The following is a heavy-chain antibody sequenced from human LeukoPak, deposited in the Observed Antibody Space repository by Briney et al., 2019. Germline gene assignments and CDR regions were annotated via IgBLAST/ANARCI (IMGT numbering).Heavy chain of an antibody. D-gene: IGHD5-12*01. CDR2: IIPILGTA. CDR1: GGTFSSYA. J-gene: IGHJ4*02. Sequence: SVKVSCKASGGTFSSYAISWVRQAPGQGLEWMGGIIPILGTANYAQKFQGRVTITADESTSTAYMELSSLRSEDTAVYYCARDNSGYDSRYFDYWGQGTLVTVSS. V-gene: IGHV1-69*13. CDR3: ARDNSGYDSRYFDY.